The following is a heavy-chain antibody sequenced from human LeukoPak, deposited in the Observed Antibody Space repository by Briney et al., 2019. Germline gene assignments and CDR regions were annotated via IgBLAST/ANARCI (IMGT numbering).Heavy chain of an antibody. J-gene: IGHJ4*02. CDR3: ARVLPYLNLYYFDY. D-gene: IGHD2/OR15-2a*01. Sequence: SETLSLTCTVSGYSISSGYYWGWIRQPPGKGLEWIGNIYHSGSTYYNPSLKSRVTISVDTSKNQFSLKLSSVTAADTAVYYCARVLPYLNLYYFDYWGQGTLVTVSS. CDR2: IYHSGST. V-gene: IGHV4-38-2*02. CDR1: GYSISSGYY.